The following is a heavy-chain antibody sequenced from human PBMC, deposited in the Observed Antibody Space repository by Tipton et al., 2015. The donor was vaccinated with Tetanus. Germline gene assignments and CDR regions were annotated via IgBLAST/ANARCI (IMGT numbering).Heavy chain of an antibody. CDR3: AKRGQQWVVSSYFDS. CDR1: GFTLSDYY. CDR2: ISSSGATI. Sequence: SLRLSCAASGFTLSDYYMSWIRQAPGKGLEWLSYISSSGATINYADSVKGRFTLSRDTAKNTVFLQMNSLRAEDTAVYFCAKRGQQWVVSSYFDSWGQGTLVAVSS. D-gene: IGHD6-19*01. V-gene: IGHV3-11*01. J-gene: IGHJ4*02.